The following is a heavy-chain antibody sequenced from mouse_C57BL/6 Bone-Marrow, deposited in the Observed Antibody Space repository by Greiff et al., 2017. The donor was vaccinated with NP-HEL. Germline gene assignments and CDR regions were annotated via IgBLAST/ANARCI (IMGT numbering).Heavy chain of an antibody. CDR1: GFTFSSYG. CDR3: ARQDGYYFDY. V-gene: IGHV5-6*01. J-gene: IGHJ2*01. CDR2: ISSGGSYT. D-gene: IGHD1-2*01. Sequence: DVQLQESGGDLVKPGGSLKLSCAASGFTFSSYGMSWVRQTPDKRLEWVATISSGGSYTYYPDSVKGRFTISRDNAKNTLYLQMSSLKSEDTAMYYCARQDGYYFDYWGQGTTLTVSS.